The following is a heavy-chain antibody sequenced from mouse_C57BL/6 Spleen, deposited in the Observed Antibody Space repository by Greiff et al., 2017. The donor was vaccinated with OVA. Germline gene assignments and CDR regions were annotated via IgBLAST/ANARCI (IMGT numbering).Heavy chain of an antibody. CDR1: GYAFTSSW. D-gene: IGHD3-2*02. CDR3: AGSGKNGYNAMDD. Sequence: VQLQQSGPELVKPGASVKISCKASGYAFTSSWMNWVKQRPGQGLEWIGRIYPGDGDTNYNGKFKGKATLTADKSSSTAYMQLSSLTSEDSAVYFCAGSGKNGYNAMDDWGQGTSVTVST. J-gene: IGHJ4*01. CDR2: IYPGDGDT. V-gene: IGHV1-82*01.